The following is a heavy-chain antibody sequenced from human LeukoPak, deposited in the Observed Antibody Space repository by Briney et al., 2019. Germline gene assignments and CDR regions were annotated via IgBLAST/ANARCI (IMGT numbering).Heavy chain of an antibody. CDR3: ARDWRVVVTAIRGYYFDY. Sequence: ASVKVSCKASGYTFTSYAMNWVRQAPGQGLEWMGWINTNTGNPTYAQGFTGRFVFSLDTSVSTAYLQISSLKAEDTAVYYCARDWRVVVTAIRGYYFDYWGQGTLVTVSS. CDR2: INTNTGNP. V-gene: IGHV7-4-1*02. J-gene: IGHJ4*02. CDR1: GYTFTSYA. D-gene: IGHD2-21*02.